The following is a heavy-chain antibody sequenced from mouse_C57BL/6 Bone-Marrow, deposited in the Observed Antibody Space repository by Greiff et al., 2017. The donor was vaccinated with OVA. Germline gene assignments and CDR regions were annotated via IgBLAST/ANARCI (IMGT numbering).Heavy chain of an antibody. J-gene: IGHJ1*03. CDR1: GYSFTGYY. CDR2: INPSTGGT. V-gene: IGHV1-42*01. CDR3: ARSSYRYVDV. Sequence: VQLQQSGPELVKPGASVKISCKASGYSFTGYYMNWVKQSPEKSLEWIGEINPSTGGTTYNQKFKAKATLTVDKSSSTAYMQLKSLTSEDSAVYYCARSSYRYVDVWGTGTTVTVSS. D-gene: IGHD1-1*01.